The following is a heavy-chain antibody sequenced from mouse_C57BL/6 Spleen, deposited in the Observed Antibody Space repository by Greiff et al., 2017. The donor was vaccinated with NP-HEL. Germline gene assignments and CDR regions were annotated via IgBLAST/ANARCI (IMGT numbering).Heavy chain of an antibody. D-gene: IGHD3-2*02. CDR2: IYPGDGDT. J-gene: IGHJ3*01. V-gene: IGHV1-82*01. CDR1: GYAFSSSW. Sequence: VKLVESGPELVKPGASVKISCKASGYAFSSSWMNWVKQRPGKGLEWIGRIYPGDGDTNYNGKFKGKATLTADKSSSTAYMQLSSLTSEDSAVYFCARWGDSSGYVGAYWGQGTLVTVSA. CDR3: ARWGDSSGYVGAY.